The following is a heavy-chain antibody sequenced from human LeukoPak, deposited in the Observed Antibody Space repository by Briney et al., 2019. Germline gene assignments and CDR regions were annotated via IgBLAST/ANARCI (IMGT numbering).Heavy chain of an antibody. D-gene: IGHD5-18*01. CDR1: GFTFSNYA. CDR2: ISAYGSST. Sequence: GGSLRLSCADSGFTFSNYAMSWVRQAPGKGLEWVSGISAYGSSTYYADSVKGRFIISRDNSKNILYLQMNSLRAEDTAVYYCAKWIQLSYFDYWGQGTLVTVSS. J-gene: IGHJ4*02. V-gene: IGHV3-23*01. CDR3: AKWIQLSYFDY.